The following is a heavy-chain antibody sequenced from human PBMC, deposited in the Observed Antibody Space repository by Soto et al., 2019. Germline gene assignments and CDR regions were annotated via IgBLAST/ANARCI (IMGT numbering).Heavy chain of an antibody. D-gene: IGHD3-10*01. J-gene: IGHJ6*02. Sequence: SQTLSLTCAISGDSVSSNSAAWNWIRQSPSRGLEWLGRTYYRSKWYNDYAVPVKSRITINPDTSKNQFSLQLNSVTPEDTAVYYCARVRWFGELDYYYYGMDVWGQGTTVTVSS. CDR3: ARVRWFGELDYYYYGMDV. V-gene: IGHV6-1*01. CDR1: GDSVSSNSAA. CDR2: TYYRSKWYN.